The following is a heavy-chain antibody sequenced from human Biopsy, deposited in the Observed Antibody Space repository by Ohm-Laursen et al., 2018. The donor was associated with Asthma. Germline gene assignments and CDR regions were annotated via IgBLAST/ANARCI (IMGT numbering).Heavy chain of an antibody. V-gene: IGHV3-53*01. CDR3: ARGDSSGWSHYYFDY. J-gene: IGHJ4*02. CDR1: GFTFSSYA. D-gene: IGHD6-19*01. Sequence: SLRLSCAASGFTFSSYAFNWVRQAPGKGLEWVSVIYSGGTSHTADSVRGRFTISRDFSKNTLHLQMHSLRVEDTAVYYCARGDSSGWSHYYFDYWGQGTLVTVPS. CDR2: IYSGGTS.